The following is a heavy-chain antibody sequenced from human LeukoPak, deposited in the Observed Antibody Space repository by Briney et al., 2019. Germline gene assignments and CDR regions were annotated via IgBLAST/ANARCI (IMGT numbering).Heavy chain of an antibody. Sequence: GESLKISCKTSGYSFTTYWIGWVRQMPGKGLECMAVSYPSDSNTKYSPSFQGKVTISADKSINTAYLHWSSLKASDTALYYCARHIDYGNYNNWFDPWGQGTLVTVSS. CDR2: SYPSDSNT. CDR1: GYSFTTYW. J-gene: IGHJ5*02. D-gene: IGHD4-11*01. V-gene: IGHV5-51*01. CDR3: ARHIDYGNYNNWFDP.